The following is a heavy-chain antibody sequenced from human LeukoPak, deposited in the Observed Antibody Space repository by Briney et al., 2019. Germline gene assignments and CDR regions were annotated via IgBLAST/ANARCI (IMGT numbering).Heavy chain of an antibody. Sequence: AGGSLRFSCVASEFTFSSYWMTWVRQAPGKGLEWVANIKPDGSDEYYVDSVKGRFAISRDNAKNSLYLQMNSLRAEDTAVYYCARDPYSNFFGAFDIWGQGTMVTVSS. D-gene: IGHD6-13*01. J-gene: IGHJ3*02. CDR3: ARDPYSNFFGAFDI. CDR1: EFTFSSYW. CDR2: IKPDGSDE. V-gene: IGHV3-7*04.